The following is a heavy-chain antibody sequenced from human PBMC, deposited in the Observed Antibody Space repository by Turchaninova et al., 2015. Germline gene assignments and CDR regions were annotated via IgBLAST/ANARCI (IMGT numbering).Heavy chain of an antibody. Sequence: QLVESGGGLFPPGGSLRLSCVASGVTFSSDWMSWVRPAPGKGLEWWANRKEDGREKYYVDSVKGRFTISRDNAKNSLYVQMNSLRVEDTAVYYCARGYWNFDLWGRGTLVTASS. CDR3: ARGYWNFDL. J-gene: IGHJ2*01. V-gene: IGHV3-7*01. CDR2: RKEDGREK. CDR1: GVTFSSDW.